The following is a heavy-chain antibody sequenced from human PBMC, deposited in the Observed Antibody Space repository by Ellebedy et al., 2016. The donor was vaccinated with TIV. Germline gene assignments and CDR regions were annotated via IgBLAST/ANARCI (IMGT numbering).Heavy chain of an antibody. D-gene: IGHD4-17*01. CDR1: GGSFSGYD. Sequence: SETLSLXXEVYGGSFSGYDWCWIRQAPGKGLEWIGDINHSGDTQYTPSLKSRITVSVDTSKNQFSLKLTSVTSADSAIYYCARHGDFCADHWGQGTLVTVSS. CDR3: ARHGDFCADH. CDR2: INHSGDT. V-gene: IGHV4-34*01. J-gene: IGHJ4*02.